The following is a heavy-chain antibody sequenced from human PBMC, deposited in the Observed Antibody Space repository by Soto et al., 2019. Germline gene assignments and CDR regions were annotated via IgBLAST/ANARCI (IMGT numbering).Heavy chain of an antibody. CDR2: ISSRGTSI. CDR3: ARDRGYNTGWYGGALDL. D-gene: IGHD6-19*01. CDR1: GFTFSSYE. J-gene: IGHJ4*02. V-gene: IGHV3-48*03. Sequence: EVQLVESGGGLVQPGESLRLSCAASGFTFSSYEMNWVRQAPGKGLEWVAYISSRGTSIFYADSVKGRFSISRDNDNDSVFLLMNNLKVDDTAVYYCARDRGYNTGWYGGALDLWGQGTLVTVSS.